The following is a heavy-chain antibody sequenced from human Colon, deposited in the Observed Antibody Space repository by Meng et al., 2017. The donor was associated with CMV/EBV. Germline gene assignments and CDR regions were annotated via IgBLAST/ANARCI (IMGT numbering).Heavy chain of an antibody. Sequence: GESLKISCAVSGLSVSIHYMSWLRQAPGKGLEWVSVINSGGTTYYGASVKGRFTISRDNSKNTLYLQMSSLKVEDTAVYYCVSSVTGRFWGQGTLVTSPQ. CDR1: GLSVSIHY. CDR2: INSGGTT. J-gene: IGHJ4*02. V-gene: IGHV3-66*02. CDR3: VSSVTGRF. D-gene: IGHD3-10*01.